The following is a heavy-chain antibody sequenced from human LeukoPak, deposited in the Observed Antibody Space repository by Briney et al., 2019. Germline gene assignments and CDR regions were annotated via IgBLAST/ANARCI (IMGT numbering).Heavy chain of an antibody. CDR3: ARGKVVAGTPGQNSWDN. V-gene: IGHV4-4*07. D-gene: IGHD6-19*01. CDR2: IYTSGST. Sequence: PSETLSLTCTVSGGSTSTYYWNWIRQPAGKGLEWIGRIYTSGSTNYNPSLKSRVTMSVDTSKNQFSLKLSSVTAADTAVYYCARGKVVAGTPGQNSWDNWGQGILVTVSS. J-gene: IGHJ4*02. CDR1: GGSTSTYY.